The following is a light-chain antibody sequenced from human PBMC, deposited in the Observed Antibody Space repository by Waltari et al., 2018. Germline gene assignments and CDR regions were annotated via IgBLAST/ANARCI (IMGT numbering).Light chain of an antibody. CDR1: SDDVGRYKF. CDR2: DVT. CDR3: SSHTTSSTLV. Sequence: QSAQTQPASVSGSPGQSITISCTGSSDDVGRYKFVSWYQQHPGKVPKLLIFDVTGRPSGVSDRFSGSKSGNTASLTISGLQPEDEADYYCSSHTTSSTLVFGGGTRVTVL. J-gene: IGLJ2*01. V-gene: IGLV2-14*03.